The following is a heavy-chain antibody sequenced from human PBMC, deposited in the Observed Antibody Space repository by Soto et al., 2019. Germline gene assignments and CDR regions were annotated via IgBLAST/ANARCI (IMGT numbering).Heavy chain of an antibody. CDR1: GFTFSSYA. D-gene: IGHD1-20*01. CDR2: ISGSGGST. CDR3: AKAISGYNAPLDH. J-gene: IGHJ4*02. Sequence: EVQLLESGGGLVQPGGSLRLSCAASGFTFSSYAMNWVRQAPGKGLEWVSVISGSGGSTYYADSVKGRFTISRDNSKNTLYVQMNSLRAEDTAGYYGAKAISGYNAPLDHWGQGTRVTVSS. V-gene: IGHV3-23*01.